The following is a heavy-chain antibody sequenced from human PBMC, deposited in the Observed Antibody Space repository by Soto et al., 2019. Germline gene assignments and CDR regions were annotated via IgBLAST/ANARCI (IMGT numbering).Heavy chain of an antibody. CDR2: SSYNGGT. CDR3: ARHRIEVVWRGFDF. J-gene: IGHJ4*02. Sequence: QLQLQESCPGLVKPSETLSLTCTVSTDSSSFTNSYWGWIRQPPGKGLQWIGSSSYNGGTFYNPFLKGRVVISFDTSKKQASLQVTSVTAADTAVYFCARHRIEVVWRGFDFWGQGSPVTVSS. CDR1: TDSSSFTNSY. V-gene: IGHV4-39*01. D-gene: IGHD3-10*01.